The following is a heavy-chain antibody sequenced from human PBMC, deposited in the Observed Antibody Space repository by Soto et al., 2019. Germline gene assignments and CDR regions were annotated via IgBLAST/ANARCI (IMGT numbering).Heavy chain of an antibody. D-gene: IGHD2-2*03. CDR1: GGTFSSYT. Sequence: QVQLVQSGAEVKKPGSSVKVSCKASGGTFSSYTISWVRQAPGQGLEWMGRIIPILGIANYAQKFQGRVTITADNSTSTAYMQVSSLKSEDTAGYYCARQLDRQVSVYYYYGMDVWGLGTTVTVSS. CDR2: IIPILGIA. CDR3: ARQLDRQVSVYYYYGMDV. V-gene: IGHV1-69*02. J-gene: IGHJ6*02.